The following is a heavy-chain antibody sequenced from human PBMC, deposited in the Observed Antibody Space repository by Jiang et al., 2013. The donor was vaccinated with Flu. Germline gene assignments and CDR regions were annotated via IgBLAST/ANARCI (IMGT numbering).Heavy chain of an antibody. D-gene: IGHD3-9*01. V-gene: IGHV3-48*02. Sequence: VQLVESGGGLAQPGESLRLSCVASGFDFGNYGMNWVRQAPRKGLEWIAYIGSGGSNIHYGDSVKGRFTVARDNARSSLYLQINSLRDEDTAVYYCARDITLNTETRYFDYWGQGTLVTVSS. CDR1: GFDFGNYG. J-gene: IGHJ4*02. CDR3: ARDITLNTETRYFDY. CDR2: IGSGGSNI.